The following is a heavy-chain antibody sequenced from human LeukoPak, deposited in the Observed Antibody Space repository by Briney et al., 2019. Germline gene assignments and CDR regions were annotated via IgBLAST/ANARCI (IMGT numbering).Heavy chain of an antibody. Sequence: SVKVSSKASGGTFSSYAISWVRQAPGQGLEWMGRIIPIFGTANYAQKFQGRVTITTDESTSTAYMELSSLRSEDTAVYYCARELGYWFDPWGQGTLVTVSS. CDR3: ARELGYWFDP. CDR2: IIPIFGTA. CDR1: GGTFSSYA. V-gene: IGHV1-69*05. J-gene: IGHJ5*02. D-gene: IGHD3-10*01.